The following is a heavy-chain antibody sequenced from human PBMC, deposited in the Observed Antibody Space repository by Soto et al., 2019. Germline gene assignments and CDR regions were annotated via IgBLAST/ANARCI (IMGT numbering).Heavy chain of an antibody. D-gene: IGHD3-16*01. J-gene: IGHJ4*02. CDR1: GASISSGDYA. CDR3: ARGDKNNDYYFDH. Sequence: SETLSLTCVVSGASISSGDYAWNWVRQPPGKGLEWLGYIYNNGGSYYNPSLKSRVTISLDRSQNHFSLRLNSVTAADTALYFCARGDKNNDYYFDHWGQGTQVTVSS. V-gene: IGHV4-30-2*01. CDR2: IYNNGGS.